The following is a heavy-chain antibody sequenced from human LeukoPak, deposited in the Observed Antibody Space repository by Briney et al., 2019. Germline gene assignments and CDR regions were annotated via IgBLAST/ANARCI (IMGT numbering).Heavy chain of an antibody. V-gene: IGHV1-2*02. J-gene: IGHJ4*02. D-gene: IGHD3-22*01. CDR1: GYTFTGYY. CDR3: ATLTCCYDSSGYPSGY. Sequence: ASVKVSCKASGYTFTGYYMHWVRQAPGQGLEWMGWINPNSGGTNYAQKFQGRVTMTRDTSISTAYMELSRLRSDDTAVYYCATLTCCYDSSGYPSGYWGQGTLVTVSS. CDR2: INPNSGGT.